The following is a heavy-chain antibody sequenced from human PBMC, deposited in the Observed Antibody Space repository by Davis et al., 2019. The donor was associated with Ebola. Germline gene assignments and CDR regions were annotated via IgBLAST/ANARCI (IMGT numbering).Heavy chain of an antibody. CDR2: IYYSGST. J-gene: IGHJ4*02. Sequence: MPSETLSLTCTVSGGSISSSSYYWGWIRQPPGKGLEWIGSIYYSGSTYYNPSLKSRVTISVDRSKNQFSLKLSSVTAADTAVYYCARIKWGFSYVDYWGQGIPVTVSS. CDR1: GGSISSSSYY. V-gene: IGHV4-39*07. CDR3: ARIKWGFSYVDY. D-gene: IGHD5-18*01.